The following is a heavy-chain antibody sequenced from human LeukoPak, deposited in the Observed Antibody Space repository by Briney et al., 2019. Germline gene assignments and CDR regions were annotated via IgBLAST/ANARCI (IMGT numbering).Heavy chain of an antibody. V-gene: IGHV4-59*08. CDR3: AGVFAYSYGFDAFDI. CDR1: DGSISGYY. J-gene: IGHJ3*02. CDR2: IYHSGST. D-gene: IGHD5-18*01. Sequence: PSETLSLTCTISDGSISGYYWNWIRRPPGKGLEWIAYIYHSGSTNYNPSLKSRIIISVDTSKNQVSLKLTSVTAADTAVYYCAGVFAYSYGFDAFDIWGQGTMVTVSS.